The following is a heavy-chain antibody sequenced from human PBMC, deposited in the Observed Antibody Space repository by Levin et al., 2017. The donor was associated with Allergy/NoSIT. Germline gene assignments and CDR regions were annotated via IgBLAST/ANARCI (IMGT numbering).Heavy chain of an antibody. CDR2: IDPNSGGT. J-gene: IGHJ5*02. V-gene: IGHV1-2*02. CDR3: ARAHVKWLDP. Sequence: GESLKISCKASGYTLTTYYLHWVRQAPGQGLEWMGWIDPNSGGTKYAQKFQGRVTMTRDTSISTAYLELSRLTSDDTAVYYCARAHVKWLDPWGQGALVTVSS. CDR1: GYTLTTYY.